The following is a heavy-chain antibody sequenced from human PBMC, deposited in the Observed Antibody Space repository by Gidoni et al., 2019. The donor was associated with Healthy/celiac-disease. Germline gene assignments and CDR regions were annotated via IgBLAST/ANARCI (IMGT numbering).Heavy chain of an antibody. CDR1: GGSFSGYY. Sequence: QVQLQQWGAGLLKPSETLSLTCAVYGGSFSGYYWSGIRQPPGKGLEWIGEINHSGSTNYNPALKSRGTISVDTSKNQFSLKLSSVTAADTAVYYCARGPFSRHITGTQWNWFDPWGQGTLVTVSS. D-gene: IGHD1-20*01. CDR3: ARGPFSRHITGTQWNWFDP. J-gene: IGHJ5*02. V-gene: IGHV4-34*01. CDR2: INHSGST.